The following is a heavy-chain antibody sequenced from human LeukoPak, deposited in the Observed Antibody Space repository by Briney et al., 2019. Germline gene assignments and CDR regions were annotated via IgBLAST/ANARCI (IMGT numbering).Heavy chain of an antibody. J-gene: IGHJ4*02. Sequence: GGSLRLSCAASGFTFNSYIMHWVRQAPGKGLEWVAVISYDGSNKYYADSVKGRFTISRDNSKNTLYLQMNSLRAEDTAVYYCAKGRGSSTYTFDYWGQGTLVTGSS. CDR2: ISYDGSNK. V-gene: IGHV3-30-3*01. D-gene: IGHD3-16*01. CDR1: GFTFNSYI. CDR3: AKGRGSSTYTFDY.